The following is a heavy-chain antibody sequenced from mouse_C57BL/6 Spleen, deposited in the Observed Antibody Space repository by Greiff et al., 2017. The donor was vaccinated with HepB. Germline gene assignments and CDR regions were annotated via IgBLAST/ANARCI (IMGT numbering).Heavy chain of an antibody. CDR1: GFTFSDYY. CDR2: INSAGSST. Sequence: DVMLVESEGGLVQPGSSMKLSCTASGFTFSDYYMPWVRQVPEKGLEWVANINSAGSSTYYLESLKSRFIISRDNAKNIQYLQMSSLTSEDTATYYCARDKEAGPYFDYWGQGTTLTVSS. CDR3: ARDKEAGPYFDY. J-gene: IGHJ2*01. V-gene: IGHV5-16*01. D-gene: IGHD1-3*01.